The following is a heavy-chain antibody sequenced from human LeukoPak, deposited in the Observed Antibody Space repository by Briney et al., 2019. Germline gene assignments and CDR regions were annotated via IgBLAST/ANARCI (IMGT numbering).Heavy chain of an antibody. CDR2: ISSSSSYI. Sequence: GGSLRLSCAASGFTFGSYSMNWVRQAPGKGLEWVSSISSSSSYIYYGDSVKGQFTISRDNAKNSLYLKMSSLRAEDTAVYYCARGLLVGAYFDYWGQGTLVTVSS. V-gene: IGHV3-21*01. CDR1: GFTFGSYS. J-gene: IGHJ4*02. CDR3: ARGLLVGAYFDY. D-gene: IGHD1-26*01.